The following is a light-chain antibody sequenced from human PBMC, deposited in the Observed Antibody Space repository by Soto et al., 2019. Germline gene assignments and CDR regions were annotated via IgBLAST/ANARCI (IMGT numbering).Light chain of an antibody. CDR3: QQYGSSLL. Sequence: EMVLTQSPGTLSLSPGERATLSGRASQSVSSSYLAWYQQKPGQAPRLLIYGASSRATGIPDRFSGSGSGTDFTLTISRLEPEDFAVYYCQQYGSSLLFGQGTKVEIK. J-gene: IGKJ1*01. CDR1: QSVSSSY. CDR2: GAS. V-gene: IGKV3-20*01.